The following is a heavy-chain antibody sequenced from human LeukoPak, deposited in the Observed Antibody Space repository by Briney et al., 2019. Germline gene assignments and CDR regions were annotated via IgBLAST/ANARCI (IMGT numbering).Heavy chain of an antibody. D-gene: IGHD2-2*01. CDR2: ISGSGGST. CDR1: GFTFSSYA. CDR3: ANIVVVPAATRAFAFDI. J-gene: IGHJ3*02. V-gene: IGHV3-23*01. Sequence: GGSLRLSCAAPGFTFSSYAMSWVRQAPGKGLEWVSAISGSGGSTYYADSVKGRFTISRDNSKNTLYLQMNSLRAEDTAVYYCANIVVVPAATRAFAFDIWGQGTMVTVSS.